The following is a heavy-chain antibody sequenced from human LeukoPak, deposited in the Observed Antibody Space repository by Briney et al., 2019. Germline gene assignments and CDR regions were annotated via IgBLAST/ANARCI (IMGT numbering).Heavy chain of an antibody. D-gene: IGHD2-2*01. CDR3: ATGDQLLSSRGRYFDY. CDR2: VDPEDGET. Sequence: GATVRISCKVSGYTFTDYYMHWVQQAPGKGLEWMGLVDPEDGETIYAEKFQGRVTITADTSTDTAYMELSSLRSEDTAVYYCATGDQLLSSRGRYFDYWGQGTLVTVSS. V-gene: IGHV1-69-2*01. CDR1: GYTFTDYY. J-gene: IGHJ4*02.